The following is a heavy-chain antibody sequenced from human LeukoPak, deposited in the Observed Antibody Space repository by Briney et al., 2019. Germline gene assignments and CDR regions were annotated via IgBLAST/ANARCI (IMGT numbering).Heavy chain of an antibody. V-gene: IGHV3-23*01. CDR1: GFTFSTSA. Sequence: SGGSLRLSCAASGFTFSTSAMTWVRQAPGKGLEWVSAITASGGSSFYSDSVKGRFTISRDNSKNTLYLQMKSLRVDDTAIYYCAKGPGAYWSSYSGDGVDPWGQGTLVTVSS. CDR3: AKGPGAYWSSYSGDGVDP. J-gene: IGHJ5*02. D-gene: IGHD3-3*01. CDR2: ITASGGSS.